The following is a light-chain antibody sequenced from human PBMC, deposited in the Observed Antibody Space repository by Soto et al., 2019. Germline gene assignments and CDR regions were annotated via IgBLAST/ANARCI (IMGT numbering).Light chain of an antibody. CDR1: QSVTDW. J-gene: IGKJ2*02. V-gene: IGKV1-5*01. Sequence: DIQLTQSPSTLSASVGDRVTITCRASQSVTDWLAWYQQKPGKAPKLLIYDASSLQSGVPARFSGSGSGTAFSPATRSLQRDESATYSCQQCHRYCTFGQGTKVEIK. CDR2: DAS. CDR3: QQCHRYCT.